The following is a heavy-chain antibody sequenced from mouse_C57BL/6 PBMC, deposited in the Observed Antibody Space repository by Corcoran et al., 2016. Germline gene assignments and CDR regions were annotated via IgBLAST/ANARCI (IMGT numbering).Heavy chain of an antibody. Sequence: EVQLQQSVAELVWPGASVKLSCTASGFNFKNTYMHWLKQRPEQGLEWIGRIDPANGNTKYAPNFQGKATITAYTSSNTAYLQLSSLTSEDTAIYYCARLVQLRLRGDSRDYWGQGTSVTVSS. J-gene: IGHJ4*01. CDR1: GFNFKNTY. D-gene: IGHD3-2*02. V-gene: IGHV14-3*01. CDR3: ARLVQLRLRGDSRDY. CDR2: IDPANGNT.